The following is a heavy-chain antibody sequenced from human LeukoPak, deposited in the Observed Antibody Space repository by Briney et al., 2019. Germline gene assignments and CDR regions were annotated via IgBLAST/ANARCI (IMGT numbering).Heavy chain of an antibody. CDR1: GFTFSSYW. J-gene: IGHJ3*02. CDR3: ARERLRPRKLLWFGELLSGRKSTDAFDI. V-gene: IGHV3-7*01. CDR2: IKQDGSEK. Sequence: GGSLRLSCAASGFTFSSYWMGWVRQAPGKGLEWVDNIKQDGSEKYYVDSVKGRFTISRDNAKNSLYLQMNSLRAEDTAVYYCARERLRPRKLLWFGELLSGRKSTDAFDIWGQGTMVTVSS. D-gene: IGHD3-10*01.